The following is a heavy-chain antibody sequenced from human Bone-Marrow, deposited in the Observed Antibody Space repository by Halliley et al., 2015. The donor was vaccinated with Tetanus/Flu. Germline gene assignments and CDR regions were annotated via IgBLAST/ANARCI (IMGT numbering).Heavy chain of an antibody. J-gene: IGHJ4*02. CDR3: ARMNPEFDY. CDR2: MRADNGNP. V-gene: IGHV1-18*01. Sequence: APGQGLEWMGWMRADNGNPNYAQKLQGRVTMTRDATTAYMEVRSLTSDDTAVYYCARMNPEFDYWGQGTLVTVSS.